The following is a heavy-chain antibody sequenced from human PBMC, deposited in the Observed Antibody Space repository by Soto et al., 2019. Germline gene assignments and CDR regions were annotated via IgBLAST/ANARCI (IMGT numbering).Heavy chain of an antibody. CDR1: GGTFSRYP. CDR2: IIPIFGTI. D-gene: IGHD4-4*01. V-gene: IGHV1-69*01. J-gene: IGHJ4*02. Sequence: QVQLVQSGAEVKKVGSSVKVSCKASGGTFSRYPIAWVRQAPGHGLEWMGQIIPIFGTISHAQNFQGRITITADESTSTAYMELSSLRSDDTAVYYCARRRTVAATKGYDYWGQGTLVTVSS. CDR3: ARRRTVAATKGYDY.